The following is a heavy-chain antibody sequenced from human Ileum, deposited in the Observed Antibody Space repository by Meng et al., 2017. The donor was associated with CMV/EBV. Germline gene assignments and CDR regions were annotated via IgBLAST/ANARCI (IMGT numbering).Heavy chain of an antibody. Sequence: QLRLQGSGPGLWKPPGPPSLTCTSSGDSPSINSHYWGWIRLPPGKGLEFIASMYYSGSTYYNPSLKSRTTISLDTSKNQFSLNLTSVTAADTAVYYCVRVVIAAGTDWFDPWGQGTLVTVSS. CDR2: MYYSGST. J-gene: IGHJ5*02. CDR3: VRVVIAAGTDWFDP. V-gene: IGHV4-39*02. CDR1: GDSPSINSHY. D-gene: IGHD6-13*01.